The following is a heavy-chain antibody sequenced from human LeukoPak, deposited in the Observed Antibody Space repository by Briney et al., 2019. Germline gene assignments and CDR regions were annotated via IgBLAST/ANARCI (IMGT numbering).Heavy chain of an antibody. CDR3: ARDHFAFLGYCSGGSCYTTAN. J-gene: IGHJ4*02. V-gene: IGHV3-7*01. CDR1: GFTFSSYA. D-gene: IGHD2-15*01. Sequence: GGSLRLSCAASGFTFSSYAMSWVRQAPGKGLEWVANIKQDGSEKYYGDSVKGRFTISRDNAKNSLYLQMNSLRAEDTAVYYCARDHFAFLGYCSGGSCYTTANWGQGTLVTVSS. CDR2: IKQDGSEK.